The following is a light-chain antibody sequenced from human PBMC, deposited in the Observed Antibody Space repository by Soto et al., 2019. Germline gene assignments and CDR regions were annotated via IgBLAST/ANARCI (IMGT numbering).Light chain of an antibody. CDR1: SSNIGAGYD. CDR3: QSYDSSLSGSMV. CDR2: GNS. Sequence: QPVLTQPPSVSGAPGQRVTISCTGSSSNIGAGYDVHWYQQLPGTAPKVLIYGNSNRPAGVPDRFSGSKSGTSASLAITGLQAEDEADYYCQSYDSSLSGSMVFGGGTQLTVL. V-gene: IGLV1-40*01. J-gene: IGLJ2*01.